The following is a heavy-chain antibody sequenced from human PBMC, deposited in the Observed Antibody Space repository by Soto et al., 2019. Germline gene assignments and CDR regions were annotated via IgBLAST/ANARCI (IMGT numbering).Heavy chain of an antibody. CDR2: ISSSSSYI. CDR1: GFTFSSYS. Sequence: GGSLRLSCAASGFTFSSYSMNWVRQAPGKGLEWVSSISSSSSYIYYADSVKDRFTISRDNSKNTLYLQMNSLRAEDTAVYYCAKDPWATVTTYWFDPWGQGTLVTVSS. CDR3: AKDPWATVTTYWFDP. D-gene: IGHD4-4*01. J-gene: IGHJ5*02. V-gene: IGHV3-21*04.